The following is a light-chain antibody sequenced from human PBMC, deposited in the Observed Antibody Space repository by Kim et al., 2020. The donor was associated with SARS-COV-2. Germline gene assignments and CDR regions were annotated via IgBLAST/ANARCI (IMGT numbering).Light chain of an antibody. CDR3: HQSGGLPHT. CDR1: QSIGSS. V-gene: IGKV6-21*01. J-gene: IGKJ2*01. CDR2: YAS. Sequence: SLPPKEKVTITCRASQSIGSSLHWYQQKPGQSPKLLIKYASQSFSGVPSRFSGSGSGTDFTLTISSLEAEDAATYYCHQSGGLPHTFGQGTKLEI.